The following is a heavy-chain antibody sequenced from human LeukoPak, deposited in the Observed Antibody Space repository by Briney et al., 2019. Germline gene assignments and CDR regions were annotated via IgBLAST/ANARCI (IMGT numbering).Heavy chain of an antibody. J-gene: IGHJ6*03. D-gene: IGHD6-13*01. CDR1: GGSISSYY. CDR2: IYTSGST. Sequence: SETLSLTCTVSGGSISSYYWSWIRQPAGKGLEWIGRIYTSGSTNYNPSLKSRVTMSVDTSKNQFSLKLSSVTAADTAVYYCARGNSSSWYSVTYYMDVWGKGTTVTISS. CDR3: ARGNSSSWYSVTYYMDV. V-gene: IGHV4-4*07.